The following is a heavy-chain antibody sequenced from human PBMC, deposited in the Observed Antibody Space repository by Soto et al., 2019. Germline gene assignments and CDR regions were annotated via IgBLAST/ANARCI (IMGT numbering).Heavy chain of an antibody. J-gene: IGHJ6*02. CDR1: GFTFSSYG. D-gene: IGHD4-17*01. Sequence: QVQLVESGGGVVQPGRSLRLSCAASGFTFSSYGMHWVRQAPGKGLEWVAVISYDGSNKYYADSVKGRFTISRDNSKNTLYLQMNSLRAEDTAVYYCAIGGDGDYLNYYYYGMDVCGQGTTVTVSS. V-gene: IGHV3-30*03. CDR2: ISYDGSNK. CDR3: AIGGDGDYLNYYYYGMDV.